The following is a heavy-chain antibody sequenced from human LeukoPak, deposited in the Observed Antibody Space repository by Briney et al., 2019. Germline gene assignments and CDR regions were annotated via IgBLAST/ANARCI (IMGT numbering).Heavy chain of an antibody. D-gene: IGHD2-15*01. J-gene: IGHJ6*02. CDR3: ARSIVVVVAATRVDYGMDV. Sequence: GGSLRLSCAASGFNFRSYAMRWVRQAPGKGLEWVSALSGGADITYYADSVKGRFTISRDNSKNTLFLQMNSLRAEDTAVYYCARSIVVVVAATRVDYGMDVWGQGTTVTVSS. CDR1: GFNFRSYA. V-gene: IGHV3-23*01. CDR2: LSGGADIT.